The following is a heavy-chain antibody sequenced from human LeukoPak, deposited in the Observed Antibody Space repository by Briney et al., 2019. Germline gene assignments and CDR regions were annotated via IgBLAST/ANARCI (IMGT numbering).Heavy chain of an antibody. J-gene: IGHJ4*02. V-gene: IGHV3-74*01. CDR3: ARPQFDY. Sequence: GGSLRLSCATSGFAFSSYGMLWVRQAPGKGLVWVSRISGDGSITTYADSVKGRFTISRDNTKNILYLQMNSLRDEDTATYYCARPQFDYWGEGILVTASS. CDR1: GFAFSSYG. CDR2: ISGDGSIT.